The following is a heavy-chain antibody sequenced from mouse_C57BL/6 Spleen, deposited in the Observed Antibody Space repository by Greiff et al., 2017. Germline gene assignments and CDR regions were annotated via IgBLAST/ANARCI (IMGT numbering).Heavy chain of an antibody. Sequence: QVQLKQSGAELARPGASVKLSCKASGYTFTSYGISWVKQRTGQGLEWIGEIYPRSGNTYYNEKFKGKATLTADKSSSTAYMELRSLTSEDSAVYFCARGGYGSSYPYYLDYWGQGTTLTVSS. CDR1: GYTFTSYG. CDR3: ARGGYGSSYPYYLDY. J-gene: IGHJ2*01. CDR2: IYPRSGNT. D-gene: IGHD1-1*01. V-gene: IGHV1-81*01.